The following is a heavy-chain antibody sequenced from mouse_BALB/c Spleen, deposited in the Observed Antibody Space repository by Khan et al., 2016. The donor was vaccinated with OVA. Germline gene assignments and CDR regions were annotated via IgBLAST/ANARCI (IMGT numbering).Heavy chain of an antibody. CDR2: IDPFSGGT. CDR1: GYSFTTYY. J-gene: IGHJ3*01. Sequence: EVQLQQSGPELMKPGASVKISCKASGYSFTTYYIHWVIQSPGTSLEWIGYIDPFSGGTTYNQKFKGKATLTVDKSSSTAYIHLTNLTSEDSAVYYCTRQGSVAWFSYWGQGTLVTVSA. CDR3: TRQGSVAWFSY. V-gene: IGHV1S135*01.